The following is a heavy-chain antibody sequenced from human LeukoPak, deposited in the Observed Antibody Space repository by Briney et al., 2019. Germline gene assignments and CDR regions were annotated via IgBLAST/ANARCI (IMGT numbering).Heavy chain of an antibody. D-gene: IGHD6-19*01. Sequence: GRSLRLSCEASGFIFDEYAMHWVPQAPGKGLEWVSAISWNSGSVGYADSVKGRFTISRDNAKNSLYLQMNSMRAEDTSLYYCAKDNLIRRPRAVAGNMDVWGKGTTVTVSS. V-gene: IGHV3-9*01. CDR1: GFIFDEYA. CDR2: ISWNSGSV. CDR3: AKDNLIRRPRAVAGNMDV. J-gene: IGHJ6*04.